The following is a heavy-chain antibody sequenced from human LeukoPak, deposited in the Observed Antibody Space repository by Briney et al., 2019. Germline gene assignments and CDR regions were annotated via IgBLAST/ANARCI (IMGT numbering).Heavy chain of an antibody. J-gene: IGHJ6*02. CDR3: AGDYGEYYYGMDA. D-gene: IGHD4-17*01. CDR2: IWYDGSNK. CDR1: GFTFSSYG. V-gene: IGHV3-33*01. Sequence: GGSLRLSCAASGFTFSSYGMHWVRQAPGKGLEWVAVIWYDGSNKCYADSVKGRFTISRDNSKNTLYLQMNSLRAEDTAVYYCAGDYGEYYYGMDAWGQGTTVTVSS.